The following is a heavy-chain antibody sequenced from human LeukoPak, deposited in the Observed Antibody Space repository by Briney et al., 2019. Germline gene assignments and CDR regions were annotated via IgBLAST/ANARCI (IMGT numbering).Heavy chain of an antibody. J-gene: IGHJ5*02. D-gene: IGHD2/OR15-2a*01. CDR2: IYTSGST. CDR3: ARDSRVYLDNWFDP. V-gene: IGHV4-61*02. Sequence: SETLSLTCTVSGGSISTSSYYWSWIRQPAGKGLEWIGRIYTSGSTNYNPSLKSRVTMSVDTSKNQFSLKLSSVTAADTAVYYCARDSRVYLDNWFDPWGQGALVAVSS. CDR1: GGSISTSSYY.